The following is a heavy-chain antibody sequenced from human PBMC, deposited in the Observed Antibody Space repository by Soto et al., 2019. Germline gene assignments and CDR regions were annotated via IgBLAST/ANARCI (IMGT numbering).Heavy chain of an antibody. CDR3: VSSGTAPMLRHNWFDP. D-gene: IGHD1-1*01. V-gene: IGHV3-21*01. J-gene: IGHJ5*02. CDR1: GFTFRSYD. CDR2: ITTSGSYI. Sequence: EVQLVESGGGLVKPGGSLRLSCAASGFTFRSYDMNWVRQAPGKGLEYVSSITTSGSYIYYGDSVRGRFTIARDNAKNCLFLQMDSLRAEDTVAYYCVSSGTAPMLRHNWFDPWGQGTLVTVSS.